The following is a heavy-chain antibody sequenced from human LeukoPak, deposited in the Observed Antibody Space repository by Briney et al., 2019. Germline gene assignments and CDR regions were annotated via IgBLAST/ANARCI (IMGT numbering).Heavy chain of an antibody. D-gene: IGHD5/OR15-5a*01. J-gene: IGHJ4*02. V-gene: IGHV4-34*01. CDR1: GGSFSGYD. Sequence: SETLSLTCAVYGGSFSGYDWSWIRQRPGKGLEWIGEINHSGSTNYNPSLKSRVTISVATSKNTFSLKLSSVTAADTAVYYCARGRKRLGDSVDENYFDYWGQGTLVTVS. CDR2: INHSGST. CDR3: ARGRKRLGDSVDENYFDY.